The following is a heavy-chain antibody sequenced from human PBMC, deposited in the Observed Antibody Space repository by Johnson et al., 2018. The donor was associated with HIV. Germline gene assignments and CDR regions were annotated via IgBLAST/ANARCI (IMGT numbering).Heavy chain of an antibody. CDR1: GFTFSSYW. V-gene: IGHV3-7*03. D-gene: IGHD2-15*01. CDR2: IKEDVSEK. J-gene: IGHJ3*01. Sequence: MQLVESGGGLVQPGGSLRLSCAASGFTFSSYWMNWVRQAPGKGLEWVANIKEDVSEKYSVDSVRGRFTISRDNAKNSLYLQMNSLRDEDTAVYYLVAAVRGSAWGQGTTVTVSS. CDR3: VAAVRGSA.